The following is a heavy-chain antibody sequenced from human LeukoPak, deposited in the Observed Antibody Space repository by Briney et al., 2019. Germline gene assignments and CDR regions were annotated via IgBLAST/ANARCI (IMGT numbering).Heavy chain of an antibody. V-gene: IGHV4-59*01. CDR1: GGSFSGYY. Sequence: SETLSLTCAVYGGSFSGYYWSWIRQPPGKGLEWIGYIYYSGSTNYNPSLKSRVTISVDTSKNQFSLKLSSVTAADTAVYYCATSTGVAAAGMDYWGQGTLVTVSS. CDR2: IYYSGST. J-gene: IGHJ4*02. CDR3: ATSTGVAAAGMDY. D-gene: IGHD6-13*01.